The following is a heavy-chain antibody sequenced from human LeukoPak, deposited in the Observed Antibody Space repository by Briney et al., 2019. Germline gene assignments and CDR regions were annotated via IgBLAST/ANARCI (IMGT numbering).Heavy chain of an antibody. CDR1: GFIVSRKY. CDR2: IYSGGSA. D-gene: IGHD3-22*01. Sequence: GGSLRLSCAASGFIVSRKYMSWVRQAPGKGLEWVSVIYSGGSADYADSVKGRFTISRDNSKDTLHLQMKSLRAEDTAVYYCAKMSNYYNSLGYYAFDIWGQGTMVTVSS. V-gene: IGHV3-66*01. CDR3: AKMSNYYNSLGYYAFDI. J-gene: IGHJ3*02.